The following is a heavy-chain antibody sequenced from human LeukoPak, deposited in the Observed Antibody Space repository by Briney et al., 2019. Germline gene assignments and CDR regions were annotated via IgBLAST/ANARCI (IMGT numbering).Heavy chain of an antibody. J-gene: IGHJ4*02. CDR3: VMYSRADY. Sequence: PGGSLRLSCAASGFTFSSYGMHWVRQAPGKGLEWVANIKQDGSEKYYVDSVKGRFTISRDNAKNSLYLQMNSLRAEDTAVYYCVMYSRADYWGQGTLVTVSS. CDR1: GFTFSSYG. V-gene: IGHV3-7*01. D-gene: IGHD6-13*01. CDR2: IKQDGSEK.